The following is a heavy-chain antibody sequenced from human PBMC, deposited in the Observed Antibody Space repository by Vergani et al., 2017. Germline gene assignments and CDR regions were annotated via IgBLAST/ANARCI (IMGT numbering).Heavy chain of an antibody. Sequence: QVQLQESGPGLVKPSGTLTLTCAVSGGSISSSNWWSWVRQPPGKGLEWIGEIYHSGSTNYNPSLKSRVTISVDKSKNQFSLQLSSVTAADTAVYYCARFXTGTTIYYYYGMDVWGQGTTVTVSS. D-gene: IGHD1-1*01. CDR1: GGSISSSNW. CDR2: IYHSGST. J-gene: IGHJ6*02. V-gene: IGHV4-4*02. CDR3: ARFXTGTTIYYYYGMDV.